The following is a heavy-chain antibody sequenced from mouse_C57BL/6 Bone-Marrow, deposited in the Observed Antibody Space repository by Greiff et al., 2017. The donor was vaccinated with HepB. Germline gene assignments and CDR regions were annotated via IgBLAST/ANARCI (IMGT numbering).Heavy chain of an antibody. V-gene: IGHV5-12*01. Sequence: EVQGVESGGGLVQPGGSLKLSCAASGFTFSDYYMYWVRQTPEKRLEWVAYISNGGGSTYYPDTVKGRFTISRDNAKNTLYLQMSRLKSEDTAMYYCARGGVWLRGYFDYWGQGTTLTVSS. D-gene: IGHD2-2*01. CDR2: ISNGGGST. CDR3: ARGGVWLRGYFDY. J-gene: IGHJ2*01. CDR1: GFTFSDYY.